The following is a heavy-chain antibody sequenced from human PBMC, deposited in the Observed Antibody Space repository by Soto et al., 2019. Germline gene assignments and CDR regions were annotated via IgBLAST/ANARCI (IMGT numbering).Heavy chain of an antibody. V-gene: IGHV1-58*02. Sequence: ASVKVSCKASGFSFTSSAMQWVRQARGQRLEWIGWIVVGSGNTNYAQKFQERVSITRDMSTRTAYMELSSLRSEDTAVYYCAGHSSGVPGYYYGMDVWGQGTTVTVSS. CDR3: AGHSSGVPGYYYGMDV. CDR2: IVVGSGNT. D-gene: IGHD3-22*01. J-gene: IGHJ6*02. CDR1: GFSFTSSA.